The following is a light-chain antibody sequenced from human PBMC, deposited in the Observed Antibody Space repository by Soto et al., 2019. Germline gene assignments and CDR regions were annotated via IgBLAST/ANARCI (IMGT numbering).Light chain of an antibody. J-gene: IGKJ1*01. CDR3: QQYKNWPRT. CDR2: GAS. V-gene: IGKV3-15*01. Sequence: EVVMTQSPDTLSVSPGERATLSCRASQSVSSNLAWYQQKLGQAPRLLIYGASTRATGISARFSGSGSGTEFSLTISSLQSEDFAIYYCQQYKNWPRTFGQGPRWIS. CDR1: QSVSSN.